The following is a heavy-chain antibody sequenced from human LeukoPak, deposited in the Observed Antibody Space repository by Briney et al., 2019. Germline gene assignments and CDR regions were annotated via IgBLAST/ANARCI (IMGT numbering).Heavy chain of an antibody. V-gene: IGHV3-23*01. CDR3: AKYLGYSYGYGYFDL. D-gene: IGHD5-18*01. CDR1: GFTFSSYA. Sequence: VGSLRLSCAASGFTFSSYAMSWVREAPGEGLGWVSAIIGSGGRTYYADSVKGRFTISRDNSKNTLYLQMNSLRAEDTAVYYCAKYLGYSYGYGYFDLWGRGTLVTVSS. J-gene: IGHJ2*01. CDR2: IIGSGGRT.